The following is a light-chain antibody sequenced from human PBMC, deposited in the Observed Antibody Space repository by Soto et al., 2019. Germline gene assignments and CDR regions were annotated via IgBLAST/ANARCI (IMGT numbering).Light chain of an antibody. CDR2: GAS. V-gene: IGKV3-15*01. CDR3: QQYNYWPPKT. Sequence: EIVMTQSPATLSVSPGERGTLSCRASQNVGSNLAWYQQKPGQAPRLVIYGASTRATGVPARFSGSGSGTELTLPISSLQYEDFSVYYCQQYNYWPPKTFGQGTKVEIK. CDR1: QNVGSN. J-gene: IGKJ1*01.